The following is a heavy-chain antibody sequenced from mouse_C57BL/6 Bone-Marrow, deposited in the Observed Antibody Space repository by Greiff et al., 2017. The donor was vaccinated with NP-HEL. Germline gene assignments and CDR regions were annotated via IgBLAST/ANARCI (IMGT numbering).Heavy chain of an antibody. V-gene: IGHV5-16*01. Sequence: EVKLVESEGGLVQPGSSMKLSCTASGFTFSDYYMAWVRQVPEKGLEWVANINSDGSSTYYLDSLKSRFILSRDNAKNILYLQMSSLKSEDTATYYCARERGLRRRTYAIDYWGRGNSVTVSS. J-gene: IGHJ4*01. CDR3: ARERGLRRRTYAIDY. D-gene: IGHD2-4*01. CDR2: INSDGSST. CDR1: GFTFSDYY.